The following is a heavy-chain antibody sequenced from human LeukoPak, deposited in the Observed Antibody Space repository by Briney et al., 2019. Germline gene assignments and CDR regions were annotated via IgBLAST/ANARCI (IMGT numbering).Heavy chain of an antibody. CDR3: ATSTLSPGTIDSFDY. Sequence: PGGSLRLSCAASGFSFSDYYMSWIRQAPGKGLEWVSYISGSGTTMYYADSVKGRFTVSKDNGKNSLYLQMNSLRAEDTAVYYCATSTLSPGTIDSFDYWGQGTLVTVSS. D-gene: IGHD1-1*01. CDR2: ISGSGTTM. V-gene: IGHV3-11*04. J-gene: IGHJ4*02. CDR1: GFSFSDYY.